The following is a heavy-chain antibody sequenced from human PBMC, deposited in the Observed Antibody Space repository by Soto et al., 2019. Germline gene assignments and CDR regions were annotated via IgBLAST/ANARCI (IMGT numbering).Heavy chain of an antibody. CDR2: ISAYNGNT. J-gene: IGHJ6*02. D-gene: IGHD6-13*01. Sequence: QVQLVQSGAEVKKPGASVKVSCRASGYAFTSYVISWVRQAPGQGLEWMGWISAYNGNTNYAQKLQGRVTMTTDTSTSTAYMELRSLRSDDTSVYYCASYRDQLVLYGMDVWGQGTTVTVSS. CDR3: ASYRDQLVLYGMDV. CDR1: GYAFTSYV. V-gene: IGHV1-18*01.